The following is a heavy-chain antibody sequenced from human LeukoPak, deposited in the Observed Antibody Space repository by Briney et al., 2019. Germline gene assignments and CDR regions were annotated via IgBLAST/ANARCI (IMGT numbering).Heavy chain of an antibody. Sequence: SQTLSLTCTVSGGSISSGSYYWSWIRQPAGKGLEWIGRIYTSGSTNYNPSLKSRFTISVDTSKNQFSLKLSSVTAADTAVYYCARDVPGDPYYFDYWGQGTLVTVSS. J-gene: IGHJ4*02. CDR3: ARDVPGDPYYFDY. V-gene: IGHV4-61*02. CDR2: IYTSGST. D-gene: IGHD7-27*01. CDR1: GGSISSGSYY.